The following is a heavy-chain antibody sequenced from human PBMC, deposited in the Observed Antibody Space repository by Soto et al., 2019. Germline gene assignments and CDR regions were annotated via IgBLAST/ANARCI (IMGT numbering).Heavy chain of an antibody. J-gene: IGHJ4*02. D-gene: IGHD6-13*01. CDR3: ARGAVHAWVVAAAGTLDY. V-gene: IGHV1-69*01. Sequence: QVQLVQSGAEVKKPGSSVKVSCKASGGTFSSYAISWVRQAPGQGLEWMGGIIPIFGTANYAQKFQGRVTITADESTSTAYMELSSLRSEDTAVYCCARGAVHAWVVAAAGTLDYWGQGTLVTVSS. CDR2: IIPIFGTA. CDR1: GGTFSSYA.